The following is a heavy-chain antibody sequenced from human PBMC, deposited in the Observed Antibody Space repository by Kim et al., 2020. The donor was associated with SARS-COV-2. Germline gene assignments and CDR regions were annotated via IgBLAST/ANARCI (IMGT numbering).Heavy chain of an antibody. J-gene: IGHJ6*02. CDR3: VREQDGGRGMDV. D-gene: IGHD2-15*01. V-gene: IGHV3-7*01. Sequence: YYVDSGKGRFPSSRDMAKNSLYLQMNGLTVEDMAVYYCVREQDGGRGMDVWGQGTTVTVSS.